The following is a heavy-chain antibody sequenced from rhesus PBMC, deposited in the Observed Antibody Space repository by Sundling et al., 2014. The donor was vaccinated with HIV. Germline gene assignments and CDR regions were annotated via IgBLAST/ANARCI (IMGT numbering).Heavy chain of an antibody. J-gene: IGHJ6*01. V-gene: IGHV4-173*01. CDR1: GGSISNNY. CDR2: LSGSGGNT. Sequence: LVKPSETLSLTCAVSGGSISNNYWTWIRQPPGKGLEWIGRLSGSGGNTDYKSSLKSRVTISTDTSKNHFSLRLRSVTAADTAVYYCTRGYCSRSVCFYYGLEYWGQGVVVTVSS. CDR3: TRGYCSRSVCFYYGLEY. D-gene: IGHD2-39*01.